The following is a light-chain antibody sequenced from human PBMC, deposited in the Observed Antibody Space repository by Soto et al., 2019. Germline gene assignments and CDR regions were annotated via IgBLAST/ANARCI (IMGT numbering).Light chain of an antibody. V-gene: IGKV3-20*01. CDR3: QHYGGPFGYT. CDR2: GAS. J-gene: IGKJ2*01. CDR1: QTVRSNY. Sequence: EIVLTQSPSTLSLSPGDRATLSCRASQTVRSNYVAWYQQKPGQAPKLLIYGASSRAAGIPGRFSGSGCGTDFALTIRRLEPEDFAVDYCQHYGGPFGYTGGQGTKLEIK.